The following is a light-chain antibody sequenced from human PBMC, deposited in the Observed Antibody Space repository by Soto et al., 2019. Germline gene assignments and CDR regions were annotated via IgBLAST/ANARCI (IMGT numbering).Light chain of an antibody. V-gene: IGLV2-14*01. CDR3: SLYTSSSSYGV. J-gene: IGLJ2*01. CDR2: DVS. CDR1: SSDVGGYNY. Sequence: QSALTQPASVSGSPGQSITISCTGTSSDVGGYNYVSWYQQHPGKAPKLMIYDVSNRPSVVSNRFSGSKSGNTASLTISGLQSEYGAAYYCSLYTSSSSYGVFGGGTKLTVL.